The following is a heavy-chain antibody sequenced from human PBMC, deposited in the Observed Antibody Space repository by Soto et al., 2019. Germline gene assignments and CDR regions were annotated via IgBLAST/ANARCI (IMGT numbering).Heavy chain of an antibody. CDR3: ARGWSVCFPLNFDY. D-gene: IGHD2-15*01. CDR1: GFNFRTYC. J-gene: IGHJ4*02. CDR2: IWYDGTNR. V-gene: IGHV3-33*01. Sequence: GGSLRLSCAVSGFNFRTYCMHWVRQAAGKGLEWVAAIWYDGTNRFYADSVKGRFTVSRDNSKNTVYLQMDSLRAEDTAVYYCARGWSVCFPLNFDYWGQGTQVTVSS.